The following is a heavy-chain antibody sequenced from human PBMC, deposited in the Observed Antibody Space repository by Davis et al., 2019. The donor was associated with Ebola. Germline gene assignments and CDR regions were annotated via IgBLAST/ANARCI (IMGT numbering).Heavy chain of an antibody. CDR2: INPNDGRT. Sequence: ASVTVSCMASGYTFTNHYMHWVRQAPGQGLEWMGMINPNDGRTIYAQKFQGRVTVTRDTSTTTVYMDLSSLRSEDTALYYCTTPGGQDSGYDVFDIWGQGTMVTVSS. V-gene: IGHV1-46*03. CDR3: TTPGGQDSGYDVFDI. J-gene: IGHJ3*02. D-gene: IGHD5-12*01. CDR1: GYTFTNHY.